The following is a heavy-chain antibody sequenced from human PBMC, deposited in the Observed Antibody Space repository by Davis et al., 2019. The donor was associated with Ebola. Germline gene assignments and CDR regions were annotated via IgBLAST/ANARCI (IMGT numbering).Heavy chain of an antibody. Sequence: SVKVSCKASGGTFSSYAISWVRQAPGQGLEWKGGIIPIFGTANYAQKFQARVTITADESTSTAYMELSSLRSEDTAVYYCAREITIFGVVQPGDYWGQGTLVTVSS. D-gene: IGHD3-3*01. V-gene: IGHV1-69*13. CDR3: AREITIFGVVQPGDY. J-gene: IGHJ4*02. CDR1: GGTFSSYA. CDR2: IIPIFGTA.